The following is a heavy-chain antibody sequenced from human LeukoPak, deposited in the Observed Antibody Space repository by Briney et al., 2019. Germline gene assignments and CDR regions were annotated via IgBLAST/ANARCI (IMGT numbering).Heavy chain of an antibody. CDR1: EFKFDDYA. CDR2: ISWSSGHR. Sequence: GGSLRLSCAAAEFKFDDYAMHWVRQGPGKGLEWIAGISWSSGHREYEESVKGRFTISRDNARNALYLQMDGLKRDDTALYYCVRSVVVVAATPTHFDLWGRGTQVSVSS. J-gene: IGHJ2*01. V-gene: IGHV3-9*01. CDR3: VRSVVVVAATPTHFDL. D-gene: IGHD2-15*01.